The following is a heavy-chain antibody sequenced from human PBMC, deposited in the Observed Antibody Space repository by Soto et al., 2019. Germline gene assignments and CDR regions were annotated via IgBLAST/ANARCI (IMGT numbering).Heavy chain of an antibody. CDR1: GHSLSSGGYY. Sequence: SETLSLTCTVPGHSLSSGGYYWSWIRQHPGKGLEWVGYIYFTGSTLYNPSLKSRLAMSLDTSKNQFSLRLTSVTAADTAVYFCARDWGSSGWPNWGQGTLVTVSS. D-gene: IGHD6-19*01. CDR2: IYFTGST. CDR3: ARDWGSSGWPN. V-gene: IGHV4-31*03. J-gene: IGHJ4*02.